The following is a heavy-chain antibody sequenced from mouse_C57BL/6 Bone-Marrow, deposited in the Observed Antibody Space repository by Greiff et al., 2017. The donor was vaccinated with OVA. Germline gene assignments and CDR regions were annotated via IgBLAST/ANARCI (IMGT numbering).Heavy chain of an antibody. D-gene: IGHD1-1*01. V-gene: IGHV5-6*01. Sequence: EVQGVESGGDLVKPGGSLKLSCAASGFTFSSYGMSWVRQTPDKRLEWVATISSGGSYTYYPDSVKGRFTISRDNAKNTLYLQMSSLKSEDTAMYYCARDYYGSDYWGQGTTLTVSS. CDR1: GFTFSSYG. J-gene: IGHJ2*01. CDR2: ISSGGSYT. CDR3: ARDYYGSDY.